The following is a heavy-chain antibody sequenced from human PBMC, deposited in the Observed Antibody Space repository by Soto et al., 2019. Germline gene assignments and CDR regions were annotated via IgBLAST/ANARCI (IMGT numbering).Heavy chain of an antibody. CDR1: GGTFSSYT. D-gene: IGHD6-19*01. CDR2: IIPILGIA. Sequence: QVQLVQSGAEVKKPGSSVKVSCKASGGTFSSYTISWVRQAPGQGLEWMGRIIPILGIANYAQKFQGRVTITADKSTSTAYMELSSLRSEDTAVYYCARVVAGSSGDAFDIWGQGTMVTVSS. CDR3: ARVVAGSSGDAFDI. V-gene: IGHV1-69*02. J-gene: IGHJ3*02.